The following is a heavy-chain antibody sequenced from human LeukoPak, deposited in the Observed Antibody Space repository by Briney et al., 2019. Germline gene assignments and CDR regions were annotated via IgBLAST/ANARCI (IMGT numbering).Heavy chain of an antibody. Sequence: ASVKVSCKAFGYTFTGYYMHWVRQAPGQGLEWMGWINPNSGDTNYAQKFQGRVTMTRDTSISTAYMELSRLRSDVTALYYCARERYYSSGNYNNRIDYWGQGTLVTVSS. J-gene: IGHJ4*02. CDR1: GYTFTGYY. D-gene: IGHD3-10*01. V-gene: IGHV1-2*02. CDR3: ARERYYSSGNYNNRIDY. CDR2: INPNSGDT.